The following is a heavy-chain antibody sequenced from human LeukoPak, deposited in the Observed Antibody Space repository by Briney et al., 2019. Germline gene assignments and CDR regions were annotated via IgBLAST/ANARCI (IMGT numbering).Heavy chain of an antibody. J-gene: IGHJ4*02. CDR3: AKDGGLVNYYDSSGYYLEYYFDY. D-gene: IGHD3-22*01. CDR1: GFTFSSYA. V-gene: IGHV3-30-3*01. CDR2: ISYDGSNK. Sequence: GRSLRLSCAASGFTFSSYAMHWVRQAPGKGLEWVAVISYDGSNKYYADSVKGRFTISRDNSKNTLYLQMNSLRAEDTAVYYCAKDGGLVNYYDSSGYYLEYYFDYWGQGTLVTVSS.